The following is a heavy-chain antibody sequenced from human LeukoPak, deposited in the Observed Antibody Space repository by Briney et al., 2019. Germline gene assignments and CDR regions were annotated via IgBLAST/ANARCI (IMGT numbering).Heavy chain of an antibody. CDR2: MNPNSGST. J-gene: IGHJ4*02. V-gene: IGHV1-8*03. CDR3: ARGRSTGYPYYFEY. Sequence: ASVKLSCKASGYTFTSYDINWVRQATGQGLEWMGWMNPNSGSTGYAQKFQRRVTITRNTSISTAYMELSGLRSEDTAVYYCARGRSTGYPYYFEYWGQGTLVTVSS. CDR1: GYTFTSYD. D-gene: IGHD5-12*01.